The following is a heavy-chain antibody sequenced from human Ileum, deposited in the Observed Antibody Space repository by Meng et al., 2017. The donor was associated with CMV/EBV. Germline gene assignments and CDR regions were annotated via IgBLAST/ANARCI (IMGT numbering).Heavy chain of an antibody. CDR2: IYPGDSDT. Sequence: SGYSLISYWLGWVRQMPGKGLELMGIIYPGDSDTRYSPSFQGQVTISADKSISTAYLQWSSMKASDTAMYYCARHVGYDSSGYYPYWGQGTLVTVSS. D-gene: IGHD3-22*01. CDR1: GYSLISYW. V-gene: IGHV5-51*01. CDR3: ARHVGYDSSGYYPY. J-gene: IGHJ4*02.